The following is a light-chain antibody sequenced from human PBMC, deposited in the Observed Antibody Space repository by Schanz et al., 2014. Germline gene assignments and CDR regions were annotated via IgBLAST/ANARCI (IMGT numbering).Light chain of an antibody. J-gene: IGKJ1*01. CDR3: LQYNSHWT. V-gene: IGKV1-16*01. CDR2: AAS. CDR1: QGISKY. Sequence: DIQMTQSPSSLSASVGDRVTITCQASQGISKYLHWYQQKPGKAPKLLIYAASTLQSGVPSRFSGSGSGTEFTLTISSLQPDDFATYYCLQYNSHWTFGQGTKVEIK.